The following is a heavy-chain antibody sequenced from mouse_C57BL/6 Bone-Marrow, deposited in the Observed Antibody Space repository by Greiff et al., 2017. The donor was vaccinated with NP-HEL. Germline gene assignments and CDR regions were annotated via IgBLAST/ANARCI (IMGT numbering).Heavy chain of an antibody. CDR3: GGDRELDYAMDY. D-gene: IGHD3-3*01. J-gene: IGHJ4*01. Sequence: EVQLQESGPELVKPGASVKISCEASGYSFTDYNMNWVKQSNGKSLEWIGVINPNYGTTSYNQKFKGKATLTVDQSSSTAYMQLNSLTSEDSAVYYCGGDRELDYAMDYWGQGTSVTVSS. V-gene: IGHV1-39*01. CDR2: INPNYGTT. CDR1: GYSFTDYN.